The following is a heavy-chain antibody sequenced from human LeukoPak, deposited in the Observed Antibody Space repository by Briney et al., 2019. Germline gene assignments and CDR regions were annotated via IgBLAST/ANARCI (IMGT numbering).Heavy chain of an antibody. Sequence: GGSLRLSCAASGFTFSSYSMNWVRQAPGKGLEWVSSISSSSSYIYYADSVKGRFTISRDNAKNSLYLQMNSLRAEDTAVYNCAKDRRRDDVLTGSFSDWGQGTLVTVSS. D-gene: IGHD3-9*01. CDR3: AKDRRRDDVLTGSFSD. CDR1: GFTFSSYS. J-gene: IGHJ4*02. V-gene: IGHV3-21*01. CDR2: ISSSSSYI.